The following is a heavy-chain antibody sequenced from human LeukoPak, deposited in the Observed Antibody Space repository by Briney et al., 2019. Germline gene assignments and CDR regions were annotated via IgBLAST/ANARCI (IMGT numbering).Heavy chain of an antibody. CDR2: IYSGGST. CDR3: ARDRAGYSYGLALDY. CDR1: GFTVSSNY. V-gene: IGHV3-53*01. Sequence: GGSLRLSCAASGFTVSSNYMSWVHQAPGKGLEWVSVIYSGGSTYYADSVKGRFTISRDNSKNTLYLQMNSLRAEDTAVYYCARDRAGYSYGLALDYWGQGTLVTVSS. J-gene: IGHJ4*02. D-gene: IGHD5-18*01.